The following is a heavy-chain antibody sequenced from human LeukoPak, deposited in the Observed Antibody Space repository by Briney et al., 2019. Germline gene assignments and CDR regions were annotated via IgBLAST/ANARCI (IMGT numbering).Heavy chain of an antibody. D-gene: IGHD2-15*01. V-gene: IGHV3-23*01. J-gene: IGHJ4*02. CDR3: ARGGPIYCSGDSCYPGDY. Sequence: GGSLRLSCAASGFTFSSYAMSWVRQAPGKGLEWVSVISASGGNTYYADSVKGRFTISRDNARNTLYLQMNSLRAEDTAVYYCARGGPIYCSGDSCYPGDYWGQGTLVTVSS. CDR1: GFTFSSYA. CDR2: ISASGGNT.